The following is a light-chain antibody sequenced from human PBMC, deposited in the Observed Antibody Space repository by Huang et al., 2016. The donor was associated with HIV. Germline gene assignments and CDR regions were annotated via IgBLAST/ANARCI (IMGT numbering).Light chain of an antibody. Sequence: EIVLTQSPGTLSLSPGERATLSCRASQSVSSSYLAWYQQKPGQAPRLLIYGASRWATGIPDRFSGSGSGTDFTLTISRLEPEDFAVYYCQQYGSSRTFGQGTKVEIK. CDR2: GAS. V-gene: IGKV3-20*01. CDR1: QSVSSSY. J-gene: IGKJ1*01. CDR3: QQYGSSRT.